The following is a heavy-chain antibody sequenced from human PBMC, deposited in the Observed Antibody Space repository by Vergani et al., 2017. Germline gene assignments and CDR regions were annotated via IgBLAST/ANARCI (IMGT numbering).Heavy chain of an antibody. CDR3: ARLSYDTTPYLQGGYDC. D-gene: IGHD3-22*01. V-gene: IGHV3-7*03. CDR2: ISPDGSAT. Sequence: EVQLVESGGGLVQPGGSLRLSCAASGFRLSRFWMSWVRQAPEKGLEWVAHISPDGSATSYVDSVKGRFTISRDNSKNMLYLQMNSLRAEDTAVYYCARLSYDTTPYLQGGYDCWGQGTLVSVSS. CDR1: GFRLSRFW. J-gene: IGHJ4*02.